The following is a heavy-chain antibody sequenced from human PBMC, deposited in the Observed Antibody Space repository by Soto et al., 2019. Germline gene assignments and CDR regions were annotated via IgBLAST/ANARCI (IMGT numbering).Heavy chain of an antibody. Sequence: QVQLVESGGGVGQPGRSLRLSCAASGFTFSSYAMHWVRQAPGKGLEWVAVISYDGSNKYYADSVKGRFTISRDNSKNTLYPQVNSLRAEDTAVYYCARDTGGDYAVYWGQGTLVTVSS. CDR2: ISYDGSNK. J-gene: IGHJ4*02. D-gene: IGHD4-17*01. CDR1: GFTFSSYA. V-gene: IGHV3-30-3*01. CDR3: ARDTGGDYAVY.